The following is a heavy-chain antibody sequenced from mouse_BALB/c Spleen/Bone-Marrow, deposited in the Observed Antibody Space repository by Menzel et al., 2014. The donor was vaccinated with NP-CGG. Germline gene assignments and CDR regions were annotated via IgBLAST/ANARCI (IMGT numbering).Heavy chain of an antibody. Sequence: EVKLLESGGGLVQPGGSLKLSCAASGFDFSRYWMSWVRQAPGKGLEWIGEINPDSSTINYTPSLKDKFIISGDNAKNTLDLQMSKVRSGDTALYYCARLNYYGNLFVWGAGTTVTVSS. J-gene: IGHJ1*01. CDR2: INPDSSTI. V-gene: IGHV4-1*02. CDR1: GFDFSRYW. CDR3: ARLNYYGNLFV. D-gene: IGHD1-1*01.